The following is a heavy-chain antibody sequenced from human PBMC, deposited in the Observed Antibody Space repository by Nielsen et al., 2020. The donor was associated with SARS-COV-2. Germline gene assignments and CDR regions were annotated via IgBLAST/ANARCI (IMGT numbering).Heavy chain of an antibody. V-gene: IGHV3-30-3*01. J-gene: IGHJ6*04. D-gene: IGHD3-22*01. Sequence: GESLKISCAASGFTFSSYAMHWVRQAPGKGLEWVAVISYDGSNKYYADSVKGRFTISRDNSKNTLYLQMNSLRAEDTAVYYCARDYYDSSGYSDYGMDVWGKGTTVTVSS. CDR1: GFTFSSYA. CDR3: ARDYYDSSGYSDYGMDV. CDR2: ISYDGSNK.